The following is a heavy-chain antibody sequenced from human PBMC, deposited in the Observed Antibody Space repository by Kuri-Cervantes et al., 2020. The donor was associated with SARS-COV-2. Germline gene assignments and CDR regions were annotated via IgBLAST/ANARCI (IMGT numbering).Heavy chain of an antibody. V-gene: IGHV3-73*01. D-gene: IGHD6-19*01. J-gene: IGHJ4*02. CDR3: ARVHSSGWSKAHRYYFDY. CDR2: VRGKANNYAT. CDR1: GFLFSASA. Sequence: GGSLRLSCEVSGFLFSASAIHWVRQGSGKGLEWVGRVRGKANNYATAYAASVKGRFTISRDDSKNMAYLQMNSLKTEDTAVYYCARVHSSGWSKAHRYYFDYWGQGTLVTVSS.